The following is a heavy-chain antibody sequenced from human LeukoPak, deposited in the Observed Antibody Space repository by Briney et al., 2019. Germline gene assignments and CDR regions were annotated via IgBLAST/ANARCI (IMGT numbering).Heavy chain of an antibody. J-gene: IGHJ4*02. CDR1: GFTVSSNY. Sequence: GGSLRLSCAASGFTVSSNYMAWVRQAPGKGLEWVSVIYSGVTIYYADSVKGRFTISRDNSKNTLYLQMNSLRAEDTAVYYCAREGSYGGSTMWYFDYWGQGTLVTVSS. V-gene: IGHV3-53*01. D-gene: IGHD2-2*01. CDR3: AREGSYGGSTMWYFDY. CDR2: IYSGVTI.